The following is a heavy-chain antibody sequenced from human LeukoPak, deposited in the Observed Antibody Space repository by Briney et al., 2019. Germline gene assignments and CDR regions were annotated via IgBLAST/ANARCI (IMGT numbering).Heavy chain of an antibody. CDR3: AKGDVDTAMVRGY. CDR2: ISYDGSNK. Sequence: GRSLRLSCAASGFTFSSYGMHWVRQALGKGLEWVAVISYDGSNKYYADSVKGRFTISRDNSKNTLYLQMNSLRAEDTAVYYCAKGDVDTAMVRGYWGQGTLVTVSS. V-gene: IGHV3-30*18. CDR1: GFTFSSYG. J-gene: IGHJ4*02. D-gene: IGHD5-18*01.